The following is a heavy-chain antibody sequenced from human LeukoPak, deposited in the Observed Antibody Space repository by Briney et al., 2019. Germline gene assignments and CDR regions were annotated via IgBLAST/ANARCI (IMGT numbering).Heavy chain of an antibody. CDR3: AEAKHYYGSGSYSLDY. CDR1: GFTFSSYA. J-gene: IGHJ4*02. Sequence: GGSLRLSCAASGFTFSSYAMSWVRQAPGKGLEWVSAISGSGGSTYYADSVKGRFTISRDNSKNTLYLQMNSLRAEDTAVYYCAEAKHYYGSGSYSLDYWGQGTLVTVSS. D-gene: IGHD3-10*01. CDR2: ISGSGGST. V-gene: IGHV3-23*01.